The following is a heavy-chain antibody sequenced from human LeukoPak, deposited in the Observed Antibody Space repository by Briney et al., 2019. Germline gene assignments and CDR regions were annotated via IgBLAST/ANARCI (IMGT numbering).Heavy chain of an antibody. V-gene: IGHV4-34*01. CDR2: INHSGST. CDR3: SRSLPGAVGAADL. J-gene: IGHJ5*02. D-gene: IGHD6-13*01. Sequence: SETLSLTCAVYGGSFSGYYWSWIRQPPGKGLEWIGEINHSGSTNYNPSLKSRVTISVDTSKNQFSLKLSSVTAADTGIYYCSRSLPGAVGAADLWGQGTLVTVSS. CDR1: GGSFSGYY.